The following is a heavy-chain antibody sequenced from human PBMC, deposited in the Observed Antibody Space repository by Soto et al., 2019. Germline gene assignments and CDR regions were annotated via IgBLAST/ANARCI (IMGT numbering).Heavy chain of an antibody. J-gene: IGHJ6*02. CDR1: GFTFSSYA. CDR3: ARGNIVVVVAALMAGMDV. V-gene: IGHV3-30-3*01. CDR2: ISYDGSNK. D-gene: IGHD2-15*01. Sequence: QVQLVESGGGVVQPGRSLRLSCAASGFTFSSYAMHWVRQAPGKGLEWVAVISYDGSNKYYADSVKGRFTISRDNSKNTLYLQMNSLRAEDTAVYYCARGNIVVVVAALMAGMDVWGQGTTVTVSS.